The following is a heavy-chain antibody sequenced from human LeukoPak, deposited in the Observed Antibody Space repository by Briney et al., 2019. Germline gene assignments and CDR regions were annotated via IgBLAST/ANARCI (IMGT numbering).Heavy chain of an antibody. D-gene: IGHD1-26*01. Sequence: SETLSLTCTVSGGSISSGGYYWSWIRQHPGKGLEWIGYIYYSGSTYYNPSLKSRVTISVDTSKNQFSLKLSSVTAADTAIYYCARVQVGATGCVDYWGQGTLVTVSS. CDR2: IYYSGST. V-gene: IGHV4-31*03. CDR3: ARVQVGATGCVDY. J-gene: IGHJ4*02. CDR1: GGSISSGGYY.